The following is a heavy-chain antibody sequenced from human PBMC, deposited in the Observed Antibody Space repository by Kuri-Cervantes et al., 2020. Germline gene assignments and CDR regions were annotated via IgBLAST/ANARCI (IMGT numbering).Heavy chain of an antibody. V-gene: IGHV1-2*02. CDR3: ARDVPYYDFWSGWEPSYYYYGMDV. CDR1: GYTFTGYY. D-gene: IGHD3-3*01. CDR2: INPNSGGT. J-gene: IGHJ6*02. Sequence: ASVKVSCKASGYTFTGYYMHWVRQAPGQGLEWMGWINPNSGGTNYAQKFQGRVTMTRDTSISTAYMELSRPRSDDTAVYYCARDVPYYDFWSGWEPSYYYYGMDVWGQGTTVTVSS.